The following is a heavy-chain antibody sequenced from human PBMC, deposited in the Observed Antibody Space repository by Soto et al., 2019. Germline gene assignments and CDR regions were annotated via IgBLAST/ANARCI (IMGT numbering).Heavy chain of an antibody. J-gene: IGHJ6*02. D-gene: IGHD3-22*01. V-gene: IGHV3-7*01. Sequence: PGGSLRLSCAASGFTFSTYWMSWVRQAPGKGLEWVANIKEDGSEKYYVDSVEGRFTISRDNAKNSLYLQMTSLRAEDTALYYCARGWGYFDSSGFPYLYAMDVWGQGTTVTV. CDR1: GFTFSTYW. CDR2: IKEDGSEK. CDR3: ARGWGYFDSSGFPYLYAMDV.